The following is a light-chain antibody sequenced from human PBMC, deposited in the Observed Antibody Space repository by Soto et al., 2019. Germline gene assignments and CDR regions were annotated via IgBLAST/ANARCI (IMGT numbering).Light chain of an antibody. CDR2: EGS. CDR1: SSDVGGSNF. CDR3: CSYAGSSTHYV. J-gene: IGLJ1*01. Sequence: QSALTQPASVSDSPGQSITISCTGTSSDVGGSNFVSWYQQHPGKAPKLMIYEGSKRPSGVSNRFSGSKSGNTASLTISGVQAEDEADDYCCSYAGSSTHYVFGTGTKVTVL. V-gene: IGLV2-23*01.